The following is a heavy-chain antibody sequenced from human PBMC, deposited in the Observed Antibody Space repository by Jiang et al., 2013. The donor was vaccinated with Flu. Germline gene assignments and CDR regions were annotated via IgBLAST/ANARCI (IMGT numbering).Heavy chain of an antibody. Sequence: SGAEVKKPGASVKVSCKASGYTFTNYGISWVRQAPGQGLEWMGWISAHNGNTNYAQNLQGRVTMTTDTSTSTAYMELRSLRSDDTAVFYCARDRPLRKWNDDGRRAFEYWGQGTLVTVSS. CDR3: ARDRPLRKWNDDGRRAFEY. CDR1: GYTFTNYG. CDR2: ISAHNGNT. J-gene: IGHJ4*02. D-gene: IGHD1-1*01. V-gene: IGHV1-18*01.